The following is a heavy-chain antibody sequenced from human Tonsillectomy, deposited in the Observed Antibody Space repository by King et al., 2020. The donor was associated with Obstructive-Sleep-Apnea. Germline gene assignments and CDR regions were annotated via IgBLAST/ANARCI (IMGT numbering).Heavy chain of an antibody. D-gene: IGHD3-9*01. CDR3: ARSLRNFDI. V-gene: IGHV3-11*01. J-gene: IGHJ2*01. Sequence: VQLVESGGGLVTPGGSLRLSCEASGFNFGDYQMTWIRQAPGQGLEWISYISATSTTHYYTASVKGRFTISRDNARNSLFLQMDSLRTEDTALYFCARSLRNFDIWGRGTLVTVS. CDR2: ISATSTTH. CDR1: GFNFGDYQ.